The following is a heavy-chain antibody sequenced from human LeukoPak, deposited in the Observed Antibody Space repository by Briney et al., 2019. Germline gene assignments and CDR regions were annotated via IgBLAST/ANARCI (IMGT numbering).Heavy chain of an antibody. Sequence: GGSLRLSCAASGFTFSSYGMHWVRQAPGKGLEWVAFIRYDGSNKYYADSVKGRFTISRDNSKNTLYLQMNSLRAEDTAVYYCAKDHRLRYFDWLPDYYYYYYMDVWGKGTTVTISS. CDR2: IRYDGSNK. J-gene: IGHJ6*03. V-gene: IGHV3-30*02. CDR1: GFTFSSYG. CDR3: AKDHRLRYFDWLPDYYYYYYMDV. D-gene: IGHD3-9*01.